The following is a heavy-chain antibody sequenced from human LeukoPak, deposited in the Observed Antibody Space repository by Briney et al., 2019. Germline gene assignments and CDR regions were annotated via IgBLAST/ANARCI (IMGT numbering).Heavy chain of an antibody. Sequence: SETLSLTCTVSDASISTNNYWGWIRQPPGKGLEWIGGILYSGITYYNPSLKSRVTIYVDTSKNQFSLKLASVTAADTAMYYCAKHGQWLVLLQHWGRGTLVTVSP. CDR2: ILYSGIT. J-gene: IGHJ4*02. CDR1: DASISTNNY. D-gene: IGHD6-19*01. CDR3: AKHGQWLVLLQH. V-gene: IGHV4-39*01.